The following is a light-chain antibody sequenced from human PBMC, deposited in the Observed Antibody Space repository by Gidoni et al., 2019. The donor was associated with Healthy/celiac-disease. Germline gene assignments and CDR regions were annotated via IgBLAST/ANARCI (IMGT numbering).Light chain of an antibody. J-gene: IGLJ2*01. CDR2: GKN. CDR3: NSRDSSGNHVV. Sequence: GQTVRLTCQGDSLRSYYASWYQQKPGQAPVLVIYGKNNRPSGIPDRFSGSSSGNTASLTITGAQAEDEADYYCNSRDSSGNHVVFGGGTKLTVL. CDR1: SLRSYY. V-gene: IGLV3-19*01.